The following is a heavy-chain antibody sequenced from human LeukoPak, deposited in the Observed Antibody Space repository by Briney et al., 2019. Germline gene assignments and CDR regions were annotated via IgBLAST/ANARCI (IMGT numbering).Heavy chain of an antibody. D-gene: IGHD2-21*01. V-gene: IGHV1-2*06. Sequence: ASVKVCCKPSGYIFTAYHLHWVRQAPGQGLEWMGRIIPNSGATNYAQNFQGRVTMTRDTSISTAYMELSRLSPDDTAVYYCARGISGGFDIWGQGTKVTVSS. J-gene: IGHJ3*02. CDR1: GYIFTAYH. CDR2: IIPNSGAT. CDR3: ARGISGGFDI.